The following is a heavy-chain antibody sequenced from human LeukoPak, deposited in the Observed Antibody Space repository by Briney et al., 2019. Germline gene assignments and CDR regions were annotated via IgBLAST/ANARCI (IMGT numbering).Heavy chain of an antibody. V-gene: IGHV3-66*02. D-gene: IGHD3-22*01. CDR3: ARATYRDSSGYILDY. CDR2: IYSGGTT. Sequence: GGSLRLSCAASGFTVSSSYMTWVRQAPGKGLEWVSVIYSGGTTYYADSVKGRFTISGDNSKNTLYLQMNSLRAEDTAVYYCARATYRDSSGYILDYWGQGTLVTVSS. CDR1: GFTVSSSY. J-gene: IGHJ4*02.